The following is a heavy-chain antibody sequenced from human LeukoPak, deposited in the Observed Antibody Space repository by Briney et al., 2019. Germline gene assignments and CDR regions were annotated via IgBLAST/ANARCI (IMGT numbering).Heavy chain of an antibody. CDR3: SRGDVITFGGAADY. CDR2: IYSSGST. CDR1: GYSISSGYY. D-gene: IGHD3-16*01. Sequence: SETLSLTCAVSGYSISSGYYWGWIRQPPGKGLELVGVIYSSGSTNYNPSLGSRVTISIATSKNQFSLKLNSVTAEATAVSYCSRGDVITFGGAADYWGQGTLVTVSS. V-gene: IGHV4-38-2*01. J-gene: IGHJ4*02.